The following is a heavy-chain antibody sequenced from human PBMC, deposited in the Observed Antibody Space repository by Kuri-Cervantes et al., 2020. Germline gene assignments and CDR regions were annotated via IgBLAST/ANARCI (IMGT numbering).Heavy chain of an antibody. J-gene: IGHJ4*02. CDR3: ARGELYGSGNPSLDY. CDR2: INAGNGNT. CDR1: GYTFTSYA. V-gene: IGHV1-3*01. D-gene: IGHD6-19*01. Sequence: ASVKVSCKASGYTFTSYAMHWVRQAPGQRREWMGWINAGNGNTKYSQKFQGRVTITRDTSASTAYMELSSLRSEDTAVYYCARGELYGSGNPSLDYWGQGTLVTVSS.